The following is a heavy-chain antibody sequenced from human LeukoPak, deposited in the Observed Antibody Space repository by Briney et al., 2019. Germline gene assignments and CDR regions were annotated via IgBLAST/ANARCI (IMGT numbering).Heavy chain of an antibody. CDR3: ARGSDEYVWNGYFDY. J-gene: IGHJ4*02. CDR2: IIPIFATA. CDR1: GGTFSSNA. V-gene: IGHV1-69*13. Sequence: SVKVSCKASGGTFSSNAISWVRQAPGQGLEWMGGIIPIFATAHYTQKFHGRVSITADESTSTAYMELSSLRSEDTAVYYCARGSDEYVWNGYFDYWGQGTLVIVSS. D-gene: IGHD3-3*01.